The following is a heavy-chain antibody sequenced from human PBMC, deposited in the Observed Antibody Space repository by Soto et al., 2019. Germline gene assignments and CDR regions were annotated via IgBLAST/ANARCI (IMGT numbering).Heavy chain of an antibody. CDR2: ISSSTSHT. CDR3: ARGRGAAADYVDF. D-gene: IGHD6-13*01. J-gene: IGHJ4*02. CDR1: GFTFSDYY. V-gene: IGHV3-11*05. Sequence: QVQLVESGGGLVKPGGSLRLSCAVSGFTFSDYYMTWIRQAPGKGLEWVSYISSSTSHTNYADSVKGRFTISRDNAKNSLFLQTNSLRAEDTAVYYCARGRGAAADYVDFWGQGTLVTVSS.